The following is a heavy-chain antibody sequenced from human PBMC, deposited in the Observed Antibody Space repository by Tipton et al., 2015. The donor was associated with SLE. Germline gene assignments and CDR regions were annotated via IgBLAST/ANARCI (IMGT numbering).Heavy chain of an antibody. CDR1: GGSINSGDFH. Sequence: TLSLTCTVSGGSINSGDFHWTWIRQRPGKGLEWIGYIYYDRASYYNPSLQSRMTISLDTSENQFSLMLRSVTAADTAFYYCARDEYRYDATGYHLLGHFDFWGQGTLVTVSS. J-gene: IGHJ4*02. V-gene: IGHV4-31*03. CDR3: ARDEYRYDATGYHLLGHFDF. D-gene: IGHD3-22*01. CDR2: IYYDRAS.